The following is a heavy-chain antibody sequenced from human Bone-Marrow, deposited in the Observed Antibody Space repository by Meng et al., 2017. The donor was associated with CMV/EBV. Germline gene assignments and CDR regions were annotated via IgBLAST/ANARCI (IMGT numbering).Heavy chain of an antibody. J-gene: IGHJ4*02. CDR2: IKSKTDGGTT. D-gene: IGHD1-20*01. CDR1: GFTFSDYY. Sequence: GESLKISCAASGFTFSDYYMSWVRQAPGKGLEWVGRIKSKTDGGTTDYAAPVKGRFTISRDDSKNTLYLQMNSLKTEDTAVYYCTTDRRITGIFKPLSRVDYWGQGTLVTVSS. CDR3: TTDRRITGIFKPLSRVDY. V-gene: IGHV3-15*01.